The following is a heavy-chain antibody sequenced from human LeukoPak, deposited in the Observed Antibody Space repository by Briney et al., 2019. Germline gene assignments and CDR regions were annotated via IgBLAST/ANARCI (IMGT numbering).Heavy chain of an antibody. CDR3: IRPGIAVAGDLTWFDP. CDR2: IRSKANSYAT. V-gene: IGHV3-73*01. D-gene: IGHD6-19*01. Sequence: PGGSLRLSCAASGFTFSASAMHWVRQASGKGLEWVGRIRSKANSYATAYAASVKGRFTISRDDSKNTAYLQMNSLKTEDMAVYYCIRPGIAVAGDLTWFDPWGQGTLVTVSS. J-gene: IGHJ5*02. CDR1: GFTFSASA.